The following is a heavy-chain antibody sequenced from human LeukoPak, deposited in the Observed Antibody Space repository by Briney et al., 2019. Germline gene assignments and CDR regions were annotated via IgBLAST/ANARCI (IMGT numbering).Heavy chain of an antibody. V-gene: IGHV3-23*01. CDR2: ISGSGGST. CDR1: GFTFSSYW. Sequence: GGSLRLSCAASGFTFSSYWMSWVRQAPGEGLEWVSAISGSGGSTYYADSVKGRFTISRDNSKNTLYLQMNSLRAEDTAIYYCAKADYQLLIYYFDYWGQGTLVSVSS. D-gene: IGHD2-2*01. J-gene: IGHJ4*02. CDR3: AKADYQLLIYYFDY.